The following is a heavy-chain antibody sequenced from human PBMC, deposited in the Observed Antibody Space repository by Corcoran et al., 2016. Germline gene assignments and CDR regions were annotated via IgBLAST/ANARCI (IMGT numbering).Heavy chain of an antibody. CDR3: ARERNDYYYGMDV. CDR2: ISSSSSTI. Sequence: EVQLVESGGGLVQPGGSLRLSCAASGFTFSSYSMNWVRLAPGKGLEWVSYISSSSSTIYYADSVKGRITMSRDNAKNSLYLQMNSLSAEDTAVYYGARERNDYYYGMDVWGQGTTVTVSS. J-gene: IGHJ6*02. CDR1: GFTFSSYS. V-gene: IGHV3-48*04. D-gene: IGHD1-1*01.